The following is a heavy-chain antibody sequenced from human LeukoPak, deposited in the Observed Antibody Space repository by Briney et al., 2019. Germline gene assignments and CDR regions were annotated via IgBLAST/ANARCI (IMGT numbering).Heavy chain of an antibody. V-gene: IGHV4-39*07. Sequence: PSETLSLTCTVSGGSISSSSYYWGWIRQPPGKGLEWIGEINHSGSTNYNPSLKSRVTISVDTSKNQFSLKLSSVTAADTAVYYCARLPRATRGYYMDVWGKGTTVTISS. J-gene: IGHJ6*03. D-gene: IGHD1-1*01. CDR2: INHSGST. CDR1: GGSISSSSYY. CDR3: ARLPRATRGYYMDV.